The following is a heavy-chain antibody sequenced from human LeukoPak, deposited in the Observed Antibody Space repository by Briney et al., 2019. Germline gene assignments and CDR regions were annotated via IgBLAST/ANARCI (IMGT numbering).Heavy chain of an antibody. CDR3: TTEYFGGFEY. CDR2: VKNRGDGRTT. CDR1: TFTKAW. D-gene: IGHD3-16*01. J-gene: IGHJ4*02. V-gene: IGHV3-15*07. Sequence: GGSLRLSCVVSTFTKAWMNWVRQAPGKGLEWVGRVKNRGDGRTTDYAAPVKGRFIISRDDSKRTVYLQMDSLKTEDTAVYFCTTEYFGGFEYWGQGTLVTVSS.